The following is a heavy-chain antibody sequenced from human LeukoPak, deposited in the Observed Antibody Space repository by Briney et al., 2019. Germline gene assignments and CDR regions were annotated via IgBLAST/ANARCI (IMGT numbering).Heavy chain of an antibody. CDR2: ISYDGSNK. CDR3: ARDTRHGSLD. CDR1: GFTFSSYG. J-gene: IGHJ4*02. V-gene: IGHV3-30*03. Sequence: GGSLRLSCAASGFTFSSYGMHWVRQAPGKGLEWVAVISYDGSNKYYADSVKGRFTISRDNSKNTLYLQMNSLRAEDTAVYYCARDTRHGSLDWGQGTLVTVSS. D-gene: IGHD2-15*01.